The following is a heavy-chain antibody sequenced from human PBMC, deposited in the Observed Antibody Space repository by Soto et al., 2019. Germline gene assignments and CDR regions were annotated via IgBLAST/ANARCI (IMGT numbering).Heavy chain of an antibody. CDR2: ISYDGSEK. Sequence: PGGSLRLSCAASGFTFSSYGVNWVRRAPGKGLEWVAVISYDGSEKYYANSVKGRFTISRDNSQNTLYLQMNSLRAEDTAVYYCARATDFFDYWGQGALVTVS. CDR1: GFTFSSYG. V-gene: IGHV3-30*03. CDR3: ARATDFFDY. D-gene: IGHD5-12*01. J-gene: IGHJ4*02.